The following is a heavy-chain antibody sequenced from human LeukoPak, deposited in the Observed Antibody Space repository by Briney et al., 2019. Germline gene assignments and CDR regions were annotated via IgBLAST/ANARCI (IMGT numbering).Heavy chain of an antibody. Sequence: GGSLRLSCAASGFTFDDYAMHWVRQAPGKGLEWVSLISGDGGSTYYADSVKGRFTISRDNSKNSLYLQTNSLRTEDTALYYCATTRSGWSFYFDYWGQGTLVTVSS. CDR3: ATTRSGWSFYFDY. CDR1: GFTFDDYA. CDR2: ISGDGGST. J-gene: IGHJ4*02. D-gene: IGHD6-19*01. V-gene: IGHV3-43*02.